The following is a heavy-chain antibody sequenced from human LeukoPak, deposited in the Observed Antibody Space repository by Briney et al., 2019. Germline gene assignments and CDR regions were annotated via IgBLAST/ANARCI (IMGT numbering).Heavy chain of an antibody. CDR2: IYPGDSDT. D-gene: IGHD6-19*01. CDR3: ARSRDVAGTYRSFDY. Sequence: GESLKISCVGSGYSLFNYWIGWVRQMPGKGLEWVGVIYPGDSDTRYSPSFQGQLTISVDESITTAFLQWGSLKASDTAIYYCARSRDVAGTYRSFDYWGQGTLVTVSP. V-gene: IGHV5-51*01. CDR1: GYSLFNYW. J-gene: IGHJ4*02.